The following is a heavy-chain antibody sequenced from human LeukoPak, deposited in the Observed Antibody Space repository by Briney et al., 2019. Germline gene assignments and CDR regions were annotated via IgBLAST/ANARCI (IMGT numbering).Heavy chain of an antibody. D-gene: IGHD6-19*01. CDR3: ARDSRPRGGSGLYHNFDY. J-gene: IGHJ4*02. CDR2: IGISSNKI. CDR1: GFTLRSYT. Sequence: GGSLRLSCAASGFTLRSYTMNWVRQAPGKGLEWVSYIGISSNKIYYADSVKGRFIISRDNAKNSVYLQMDSLRGEDTAMYHCARDSRPRGGSGLYHNFDYWGQGTLVTVSS. V-gene: IGHV3-21*01.